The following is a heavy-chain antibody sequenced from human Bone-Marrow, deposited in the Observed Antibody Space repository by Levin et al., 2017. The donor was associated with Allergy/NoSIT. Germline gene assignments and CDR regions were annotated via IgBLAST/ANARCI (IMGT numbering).Heavy chain of an antibody. V-gene: IGHV3-69-1*02. J-gene: IGHJ6*02. Sequence: GGSLRLSCAASGFTFSDYYMTWIRQAPGKGLEWVSYISPRGTTYDADSLGGRFAISRDNDKNSLYLQMSSLRVEDTAIYYCARVTYYDSYGMDVWGQGTTVTVSS. D-gene: IGHD3-22*01. CDR1: GFTFSDYY. CDR3: ARVTYYDSYGMDV. CDR2: ISPRGTT.